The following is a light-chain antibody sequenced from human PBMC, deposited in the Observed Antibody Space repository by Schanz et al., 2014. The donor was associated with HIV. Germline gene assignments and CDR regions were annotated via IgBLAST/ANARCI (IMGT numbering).Light chain of an antibody. CDR2: EVI. CDR3: AGWDDSLNVWV. V-gene: IGLV2-14*01. J-gene: IGLJ3*02. CDR1: SSDVGGYNH. Sequence: QSALTQPASVSGSPGQSITISCTGTSSDVGGYNHVSWYQQHPGKAPKLMIYEVIKRPSGVPDRFSGSGSGTSASLAISGLQSEDEADYYCAGWDDSLNVWVFGGGTKLTVL.